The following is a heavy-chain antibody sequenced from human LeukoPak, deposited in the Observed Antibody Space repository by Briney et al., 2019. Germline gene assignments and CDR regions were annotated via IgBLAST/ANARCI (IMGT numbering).Heavy chain of an antibody. J-gene: IGHJ6*03. D-gene: IGHD1-14*01. V-gene: IGHV1-69*13. CDR1: VGTFSSYA. CDR2: SIPILGTA. CDR3: ASSTGHSWNYYYYYMDV. Sequence: SVKVSCKSSVGTFSSYAISWVRQAPGQALEWMGGSIPILGTANYAQKFQGRVTITADESTSTAYMELSSLRSEDTAVYYCASSTGHSWNYYYYYMDVWGKGTTVTISS.